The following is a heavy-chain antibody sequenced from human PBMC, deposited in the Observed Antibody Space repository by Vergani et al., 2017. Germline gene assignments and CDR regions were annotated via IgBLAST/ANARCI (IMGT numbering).Heavy chain of an antibody. V-gene: IGHV4-4*03. CDR1: GGSISSDNW. J-gene: IGHJ6*02. CDR3: VRDLGRGYCSTTLCFGMDL. Sequence: QVQLQESGPGLVKPPGTLSLICAVSGGSISSDNWWSWVRQSPGKGLEWIGEIHHYGSTNYNPSLKSRVTIYLDKSKNQFSLTLSSVTAADTAVYYCVRDLGRGYCSTTLCFGMDLGGQGTTVTVS. CDR2: IHHYGST. D-gene: IGHD2-15*01.